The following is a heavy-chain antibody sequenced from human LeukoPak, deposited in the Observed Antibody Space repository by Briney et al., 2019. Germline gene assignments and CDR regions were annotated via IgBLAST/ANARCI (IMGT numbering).Heavy chain of an antibody. CDR3: ARLWGAAMLDY. D-gene: IGHD5-18*01. V-gene: IGHV3-33*01. CDR1: GFIFSSNG. CDR2: IWYDGSDK. J-gene: IGHJ4*02. Sequence: GGSLRLSCAASGFIFSSNGMYWVRQAPGKGLEWVALIWYDGSDKYYTDSVKGRFTISRDNSKNILFLQMNSLRAEDTAVYYCARLWGAAMLDYWGQGTLVTVSS.